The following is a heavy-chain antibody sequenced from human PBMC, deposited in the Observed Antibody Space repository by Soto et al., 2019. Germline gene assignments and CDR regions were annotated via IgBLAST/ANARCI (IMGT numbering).Heavy chain of an antibody. J-gene: IGHJ4*02. D-gene: IGHD5-18*01. CDR2: IYYSGIP. V-gene: IGHV4-59*12. CDR3: ALDRGYSFGPRINYYFDY. CDR1: GGPISSYY. Sequence: QVQLQESGPGLVKPSETLSLTRTVSGGPISSYYWTWIRQSPGKGLEWIGNIYYSGIPNYNPSLGSRVTISVDTSKKQASLTLTSVTVADTAVYYCALDRGYSFGPRINYYFDYWGQGTLVTVSS.